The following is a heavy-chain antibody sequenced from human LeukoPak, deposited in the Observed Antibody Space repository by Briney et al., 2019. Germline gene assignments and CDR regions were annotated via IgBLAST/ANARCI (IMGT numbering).Heavy chain of an antibody. J-gene: IGHJ4*02. D-gene: IGHD3-16*01. V-gene: IGHV1-69*04. CDR3: ARGYDYLWGNTYDY. CDR2: IIPIFGIA. CDR1: GGTFSSYA. Sequence: SVKVSCMASGGTFSSYAISWVRQAPGQGLEWMGRIIPIFGIANYAQKFQGRVTITADKSTSTAYMELSSLRSEDTAVYYCARGYDYLWGNTYDYWGQGTLVTVSS.